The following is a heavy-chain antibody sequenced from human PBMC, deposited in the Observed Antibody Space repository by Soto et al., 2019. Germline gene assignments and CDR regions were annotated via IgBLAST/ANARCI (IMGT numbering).Heavy chain of an antibody. CDR3: ARGVYGYYYGMDV. J-gene: IGHJ6*02. V-gene: IGHV3-21*01. Sequence: SGGSLRLSCAASGFTFNSYSINWVGQAPGKGLEWVSSISSSSTYIYYADSVKGRFTISRDNAKNSLSLQMNSLRVEDTAVYFCARGVYGYYYGMDVWGQGTTVTVSS. CDR1: GFTFNSYS. CDR2: ISSSSTYI. D-gene: IGHD3-10*01.